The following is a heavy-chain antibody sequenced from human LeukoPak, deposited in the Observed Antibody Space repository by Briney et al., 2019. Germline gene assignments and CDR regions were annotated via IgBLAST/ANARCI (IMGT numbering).Heavy chain of an antibody. Sequence: GGSLRLSCVASAFSNAWMNWIRQAPGKGLEWVGRVKSKVHGGTIDYAAPVKGRFTISREDSKNTVSLQMNSLKTEDTAVYYCTTEYYYGMNVWGLGTTVTVSS. J-gene: IGHJ6*02. CDR2: VKSKVHGGTI. V-gene: IGHV3-15*07. CDR1: AFSNAW. CDR3: TTEYYYGMNV.